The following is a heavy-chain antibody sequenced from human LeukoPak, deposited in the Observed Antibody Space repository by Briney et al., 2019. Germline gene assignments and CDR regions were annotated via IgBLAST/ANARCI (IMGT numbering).Heavy chain of an antibody. V-gene: IGHV1-8*01. CDR2: MNPNRGNT. CDR3: ARPMATITPLEIRESGYEL. J-gene: IGHJ4*02. D-gene: IGHD5-12*01. Sequence: ASVKVSCKASGYTFTSYDINWVRQATGQGLEWMGWMNPNRGNTGYAQKFQGRVTMTRNTSISTAYMELSSLRSEDTAVYYCARPMATITPLEIRESGYELWGQGTLVTVSS. CDR1: GYTFTSYD.